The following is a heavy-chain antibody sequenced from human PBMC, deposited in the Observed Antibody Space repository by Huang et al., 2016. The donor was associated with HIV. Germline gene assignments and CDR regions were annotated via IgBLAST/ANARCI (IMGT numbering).Heavy chain of an antibody. CDR3: AKGPAFYYDTSGQEYYYYMDV. J-gene: IGHJ6*03. CDR1: GFTFSSNG. CDR2: ISYDGSNK. D-gene: IGHD3-22*01. V-gene: IGHV3-30*18. Sequence: QVHLVESGGGVVQPGRSLRLSCAVSGFTFSSNGMHWVRQAPGKGLEWVAVISYDGSNKYYPDSVKGRCTISRDNSKNTLYLQMNSLKLEDTAVYYCAKGPAFYYDTSGQEYYYYMDVWGKGTTVTVSS.